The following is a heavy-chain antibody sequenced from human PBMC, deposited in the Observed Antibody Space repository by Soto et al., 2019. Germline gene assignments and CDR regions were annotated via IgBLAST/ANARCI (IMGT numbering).Heavy chain of an antibody. Sequence: EVQLLESGGGLVQPGGSLRLSCAASGLTFSNYYMNWVRQAPGKGLEWVSVVSGSGAIIYYADSVKGRFTITRDNSKNMLYLQMNSLGAEEMAVYYWGEGGGGLELRDWGQGTLVTVSS. V-gene: IGHV3-23*01. J-gene: IGHJ4*02. CDR2: VSGSGAII. D-gene: IGHD1-7*01. CDR1: GLTFSNYY. CDR3: GEGGGGLELRD.